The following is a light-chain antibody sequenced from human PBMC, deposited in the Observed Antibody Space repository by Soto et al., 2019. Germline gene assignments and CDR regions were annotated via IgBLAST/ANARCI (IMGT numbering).Light chain of an antibody. CDR3: SSYTTSSTRV. Sequence: HSALTQPASVSGSPGQSITISCTGTSSDVGGYHSVSWYQQHPGIAPKLMIYEVSNRPSGVSNRFSGSKSGNTASLTISGLQAEDEADYYCSSYTTSSTRVFGGGTKLTVL. CDR2: EVS. CDR1: SSDVGGYHS. V-gene: IGLV2-14*01. J-gene: IGLJ2*01.